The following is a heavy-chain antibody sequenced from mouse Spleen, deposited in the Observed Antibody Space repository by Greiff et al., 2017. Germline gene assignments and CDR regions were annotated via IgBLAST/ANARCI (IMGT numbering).Heavy chain of an antibody. J-gene: IGHJ2*01. CDR1: GYTFTSYW. Sequence: QVQLQQPGAELVKPGASVKLSCKASGYTFTSYWMHWVKQRPGQGLEWIGMIHPNSGSTNYNEKFKSKATLTVDKSSSTAYMQLSSLTSEDSAVYYCARSLGQDYFDYWGQGTTLTVSS. CDR3: ARSLGQDYFDY. V-gene: IGHV1-64*01. CDR2: IHPNSGST. D-gene: IGHD3-3*01.